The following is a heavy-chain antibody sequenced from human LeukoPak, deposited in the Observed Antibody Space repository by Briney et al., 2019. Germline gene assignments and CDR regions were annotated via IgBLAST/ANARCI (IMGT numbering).Heavy chain of an antibody. Sequence: GGSLRLSCAASGFTVSSNYVSWVRQAPGKGLEWVSVIYSGGDTYYADSVKGRFTISRDNSKNTLYLQMNTLRAEDTAVYYCARASGYSGHDPFDYWGQGTLVTVSS. J-gene: IGHJ4*02. CDR1: GFTVSSNY. V-gene: IGHV3-53*01. CDR3: ARASGYSGHDPFDY. CDR2: IYSGGDT. D-gene: IGHD5-12*01.